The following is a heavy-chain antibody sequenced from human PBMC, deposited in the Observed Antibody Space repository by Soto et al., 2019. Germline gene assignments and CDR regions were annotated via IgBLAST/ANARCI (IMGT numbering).Heavy chain of an antibody. J-gene: IGHJ4*02. CDR3: ARGYSSGPDY. Sequence: EVQLVESGGGLVQPGGSLRLSCAASGFTFRDHWMHWVRQAPGKGLVWVSRINSDGSTTSYADSVKGRFTISRDNAKSTLYLQLNSLRAEDTALYYCARGYSSGPDYWGLGTLVTVSS. V-gene: IGHV3-74*01. CDR2: INSDGSTT. CDR1: GFTFRDHW. D-gene: IGHD6-19*01.